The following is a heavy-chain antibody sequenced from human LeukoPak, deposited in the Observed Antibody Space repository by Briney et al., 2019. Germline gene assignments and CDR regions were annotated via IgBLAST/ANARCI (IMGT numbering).Heavy chain of an antibody. CDR2: FDPEDGET. CDR1: GYTLTELS. CDR3: ARDTAYCGGDCSDAFDI. D-gene: IGHD2-21*01. J-gene: IGHJ3*02. Sequence: ASVEVSCKVSGYTLTELSMHWVRQAPGKGLEWMGGFDPEDGETIYAQKFQGRVTMTRDTSISTAYMELSRLRSDDTAVYYCARDTAYCGGDCSDAFDIWGQGTMVTVSS. V-gene: IGHV1-24*01.